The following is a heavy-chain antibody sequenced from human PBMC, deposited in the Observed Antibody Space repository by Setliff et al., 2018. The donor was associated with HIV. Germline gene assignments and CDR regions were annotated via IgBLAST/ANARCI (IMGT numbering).Heavy chain of an antibody. CDR3: ARVRSSFPQYTSGLVRPFDI. CDR1: GYTFTSYD. CDR2: MNPASGNT. J-gene: IGHJ3*02. V-gene: IGHV1-8*02. Sequence: ASVKVFCKASGYTFTSYDVNWVRQATGQGLEWMGWMNPASGNTGYAQKFQGRVTMTRNTSVSTVYMELSSLRSEDTAVYYCARVRSSFPQYTSGLVRPFDIWGQGTTVTVSS. D-gene: IGHD6-19*01.